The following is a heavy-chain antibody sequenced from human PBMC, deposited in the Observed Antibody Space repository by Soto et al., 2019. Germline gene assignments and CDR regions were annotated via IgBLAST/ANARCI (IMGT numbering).Heavy chain of an antibody. D-gene: IGHD3-22*01. J-gene: IGHJ6*02. Sequence: QVQLVQSGAEVKKPGSSVKVSCKASGGTFSSYAISWVRQAPGQGLEWMGGIIPIFGTANYAQKFQGRVTITADESTSTAYMELSSLRSEDTAVYYCASGENTMIVGRFGIRYYGMDVWGQGTTVTVSS. CDR3: ASGENTMIVGRFGIRYYGMDV. CDR1: GGTFSSYA. V-gene: IGHV1-69*01. CDR2: IIPIFGTA.